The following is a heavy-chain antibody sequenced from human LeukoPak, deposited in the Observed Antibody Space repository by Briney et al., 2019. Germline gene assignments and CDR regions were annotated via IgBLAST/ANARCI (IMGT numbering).Heavy chain of an antibody. D-gene: IGHD2-2*01. J-gene: IGHJ4*02. CDR1: GGSISSYY. V-gene: IGHV4-59*01. CDR3: GRVVPAAMFDY. Sequence: SETLSLTCTVSGGSISSYYWSWIRQPPGKGLEWIGYIYYSGSTNYNPSLKSRVTISVDTSKNQFSLKLSSVTAADAAVYYCGRVVPAAMFDYWGQGTLVTVSS. CDR2: IYYSGST.